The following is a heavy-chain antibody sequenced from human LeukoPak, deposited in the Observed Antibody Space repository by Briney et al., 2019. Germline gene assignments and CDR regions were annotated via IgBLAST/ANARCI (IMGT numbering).Heavy chain of an antibody. CDR2: IRSKANSYAT. CDR1: GFTFSGSA. CDR3: AKDLGSSWPRADY. Sequence: GGSLKLSCAASGFTFSGSAVHWVRQASGKGLEWVGRIRSKANSYATAYAASVKGRFTISRDDSKNTSYLQMNSLRAEDTAVYYCAKDLGSSWPRADYWGQGTLVTVSS. D-gene: IGHD6-13*01. J-gene: IGHJ4*02. V-gene: IGHV3-73*01.